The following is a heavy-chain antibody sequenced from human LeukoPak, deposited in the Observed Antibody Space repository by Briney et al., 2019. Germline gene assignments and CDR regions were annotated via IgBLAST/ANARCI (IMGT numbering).Heavy chain of an antibody. Sequence: ASVKVSCKASGYTFTGYYMHWVRQAPGQGLEWMGWINPNSGGTNYAQKFQGRVTMTRDTSISTAYMELRSLRSDDTAVYYCARVRAARGQDYWGQGTLVTVSS. J-gene: IGHJ4*02. D-gene: IGHD6-6*01. CDR1: GYTFTGYY. CDR2: INPNSGGT. V-gene: IGHV1-2*02. CDR3: ARVRAARGQDY.